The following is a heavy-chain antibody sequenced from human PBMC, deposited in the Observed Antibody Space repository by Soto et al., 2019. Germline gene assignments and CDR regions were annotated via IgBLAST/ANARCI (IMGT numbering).Heavy chain of an antibody. Sequence: EVQLLESGGGLVQPGGSLRLSCAASGFTFTTYAMTWVRQAPGKGLEWISAINNAGTTYYADSVKGRFTISRDNAKNTLYLQINGLRVEDTAVYYCAKDWYEDYWGQGTLVNV. J-gene: IGHJ4*02. V-gene: IGHV3-23*01. D-gene: IGHD6-13*01. CDR2: INNAGTT. CDR3: AKDWYEDY. CDR1: GFTFTTYA.